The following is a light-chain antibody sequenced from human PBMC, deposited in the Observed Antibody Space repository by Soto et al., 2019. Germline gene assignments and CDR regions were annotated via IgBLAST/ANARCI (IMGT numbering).Light chain of an antibody. CDR1: QSVNRR. J-gene: IGKJ3*01. Sequence: DIELTQSPGTLSLPPRERATLPCRASQSVNRRLAWYQHKPGQAPRLLISGASSRATGIPERFSGGGSGTDFTLTITRLEPEDFAVYYCQQYGSSLFTFGPGTKVDTK. V-gene: IGKV3-20*01. CDR3: QQYGSSLFT. CDR2: GAS.